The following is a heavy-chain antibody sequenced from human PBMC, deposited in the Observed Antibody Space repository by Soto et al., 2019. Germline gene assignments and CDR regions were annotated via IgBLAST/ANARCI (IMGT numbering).Heavy chain of an antibody. Sequence: EVQLLESGGGLVQPGGSLRLSCAASGFTFSSHVMNWVRQTPGKGLEWVSSISVNGDSKSFEDSVKGRFSISRDNSNNTLYLQMNNLRAEDTGIYHCAKDRSGWYYFDYWGQGTLVTVTS. V-gene: IGHV3-23*01. CDR2: ISVNGDSK. J-gene: IGHJ4*02. CDR3: AKDRSGWYYFDY. CDR1: GFTFSSHV. D-gene: IGHD6-19*01.